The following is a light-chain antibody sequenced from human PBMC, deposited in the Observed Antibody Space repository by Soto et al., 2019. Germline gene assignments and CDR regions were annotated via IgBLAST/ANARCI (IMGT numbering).Light chain of an antibody. J-gene: IGKJ2*01. CDR3: QQYGISPPYT. CDR1: HSVSSSY. V-gene: IGKV3-20*01. Sequence: EIVLTQSPGTLSLSPGERATLSCRASHSVSSSYLAWYQQKPGQAPRLLIYGASSRATGIPDRFSGSGSGTDFTLTISRLEPEDFAVYYCQQYGISPPYTFGQGTTLEIK. CDR2: GAS.